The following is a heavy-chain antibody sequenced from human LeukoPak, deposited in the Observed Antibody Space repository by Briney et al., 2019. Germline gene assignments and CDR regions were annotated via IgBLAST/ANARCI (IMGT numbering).Heavy chain of an antibody. J-gene: IGHJ4*02. CDR3: ARVGQWQAAGVDY. D-gene: IGHD6-19*01. Sequence: GGSLRLSCAASGFTFSDYYMSWIRQAPGKGLEWVSYISSSASTIYYADSVKGRFTLSRDNAQNSLYLQMNSLRAEDTAVYYCARVGQWQAAGVDYWGQGTLVTVSS. V-gene: IGHV3-11*01. CDR2: ISSSASTI. CDR1: GFTFSDYY.